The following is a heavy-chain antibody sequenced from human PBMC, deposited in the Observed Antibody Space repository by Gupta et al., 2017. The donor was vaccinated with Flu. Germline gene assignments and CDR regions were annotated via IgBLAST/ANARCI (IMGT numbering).Heavy chain of an antibody. V-gene: IGHV3-21*01. Sequence: QLVESGGGLVRPGGSLRLSCAASGFTFRSYSMNWVRQAPGKGLEWVSSISSSSSYIYYADSVKGRFTISRDNAKNSLYLQMNSLRAEDTAVYYCARAWGGDYVYFDLWGRGTLVTVSS. J-gene: IGHJ2*01. CDR1: GFTFRSYS. CDR2: ISSSSSYI. D-gene: IGHD2-21*02. CDR3: ARAWGGDYVYFDL.